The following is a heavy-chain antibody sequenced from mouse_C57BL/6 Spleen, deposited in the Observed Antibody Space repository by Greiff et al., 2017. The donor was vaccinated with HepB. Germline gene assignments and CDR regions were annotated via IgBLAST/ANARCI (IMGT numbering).Heavy chain of an antibody. V-gene: IGHV10-1*01. CDR1: GFSFNTYA. Sequence: EVQLVESGGGLVQPKGSLKLSCAASGFSFNTYAMNWVRQAPGKGLEWVARIRSKSNNYATYYADSVKDRFTISRDDPESMLYLQMNNLKTEDTARYYGVSPISYDYDWFAYWGQGTLVTVSA. CDR3: VSPISYDYDWFAY. CDR2: IRSKSNNYAT. J-gene: IGHJ3*01. D-gene: IGHD2-4*01.